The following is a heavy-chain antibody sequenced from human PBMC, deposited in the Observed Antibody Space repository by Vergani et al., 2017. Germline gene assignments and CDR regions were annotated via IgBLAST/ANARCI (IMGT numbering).Heavy chain of an antibody. Sequence: LQLQESGPGLVKPSETLSLTCTVSGGSISSSSYYWGWIRQPPGKGLEWVANIKQVGSEKYYVDSVKGRFTISRDNAKNSLYLQMNSLRAEDTAVYYCARGGYSSSSDAVDIWGQGTMVTVSS. CDR3: ARGGYSSSSDAVDI. CDR1: GGSISSSSYY. V-gene: IGHV3-7*03. D-gene: IGHD6-6*01. J-gene: IGHJ3*02. CDR2: IKQVGSEK.